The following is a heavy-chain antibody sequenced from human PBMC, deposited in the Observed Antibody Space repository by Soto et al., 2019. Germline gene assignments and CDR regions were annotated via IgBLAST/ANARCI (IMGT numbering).Heavy chain of an antibody. CDR2: SSAHNGNT. CDR3: SRDCGYSYGCRNDY. Sequence: ASVKVSCKASGYTFTGYYIPWVREAPAQGLEWMEWSSAHNGNTNYAQKLQGRVTMTTDTSTSTAYMEVRSLRSDHTAVYYCSRDCGYSYGCRNDYWGQGTLVTVSS. J-gene: IGHJ4*02. CDR1: GYTFTGYY. D-gene: IGHD5-18*01. V-gene: IGHV1-18*04.